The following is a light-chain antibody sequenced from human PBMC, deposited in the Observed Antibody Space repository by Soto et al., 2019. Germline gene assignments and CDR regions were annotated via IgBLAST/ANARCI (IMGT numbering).Light chain of an antibody. V-gene: IGLV2-8*01. CDR1: STGVGAYDY. Sequence: QSALTQPPSAYGSPGQSVTISCTSISTGVGAYDYVARYQQHAGKAPILLIYEVDHRPSGVPDRFSGSKSANTASLTVSGLQPVDEADYYCSSYTGTANHLYVFGPGTKVTVL. J-gene: IGLJ1*01. CDR2: EVD. CDR3: SSYTGTANHLYV.